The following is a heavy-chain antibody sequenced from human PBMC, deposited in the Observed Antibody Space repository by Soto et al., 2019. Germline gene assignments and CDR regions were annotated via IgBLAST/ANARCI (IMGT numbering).Heavy chain of an antibody. CDR3: VRGSGFWYNWNVVDY. D-gene: IGHD1-20*01. V-gene: IGHV4-34*01. Sequence: SETLSLTCAVYGGSFSGSYWSWIRQPPGKVLEWIGEINHSGSTNYNPSLKSRVTISVDTSKNQFSLKVSSVTAADTAVYYCVRGSGFWYNWNVVDYWDQRTLVIVSS. CDR1: GGSFSGSY. J-gene: IGHJ4*02. CDR2: INHSGST.